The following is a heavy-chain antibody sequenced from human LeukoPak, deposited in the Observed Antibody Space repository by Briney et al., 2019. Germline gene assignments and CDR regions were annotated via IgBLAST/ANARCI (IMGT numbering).Heavy chain of an antibody. D-gene: IGHD6-13*01. CDR2: IYYSGST. V-gene: IGHV4-61*01. J-gene: IGHJ4*02. Sequence: SETLSLTCTVSGGSVSSGSYYWSWIRQSPGKGLEWIGYIYYSGSTNYNPSLKSRVTISVDTSKNQFSLKLSSVTAADTAVYYCATIGWGGVAAAGTFDYWGQGTLVTVSS. CDR1: GGSVSSGSYY. CDR3: ATIGWGGVAAAGTFDY.